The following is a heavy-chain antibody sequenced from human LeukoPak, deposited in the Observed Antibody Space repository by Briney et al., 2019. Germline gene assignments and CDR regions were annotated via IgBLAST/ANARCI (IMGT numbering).Heavy chain of an antibody. CDR3: AKDAYSTDWYRGFDY. J-gene: IGHJ4*02. D-gene: IGHD6-19*01. CDR1: GFSFRSYA. Sequence: PGGSLRLSCGASGFSFRSYAMTWVRQAPGKGLEWDSGITGSGSNTNYADSVKGRFTISRDNSKNTLYLQMNGLRAEDTAVYYCAKDAYSTDWYRGFDYWGQGTLVTVSS. CDR2: ITGSGSNT. V-gene: IGHV3-23*01.